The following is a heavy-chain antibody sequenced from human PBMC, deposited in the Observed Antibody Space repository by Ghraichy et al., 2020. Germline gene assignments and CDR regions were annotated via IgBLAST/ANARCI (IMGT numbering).Heavy chain of an antibody. D-gene: IGHD6-19*01. CDR2: INPNSGGT. Sequence: ASVKVSCKASGYTFTGYYMHWVRQAPGQGLEWMGWINPNSGGTNYAQKFQGRVTMTRDTSISTAYMELSRLRSDDTAVYYCARDPSPGAVAGMAWRVVDYWGQGTLVTVSS. CDR1: GYTFTGYY. CDR3: ARDPSPGAVAGMAWRVVDY. V-gene: IGHV1-2*02. J-gene: IGHJ4*02.